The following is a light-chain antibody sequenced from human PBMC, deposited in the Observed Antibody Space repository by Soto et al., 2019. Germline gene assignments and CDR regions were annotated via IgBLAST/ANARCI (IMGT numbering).Light chain of an antibody. CDR3: SSYTTSATLL. CDR2: EVN. J-gene: IGLJ2*01. V-gene: IGLV2-14*01. CDR1: TSDVGAFNY. Sequence: QSALTQPASVSGSPGQSIAISCTGTTSDVGAFNYVSWYQRHPGKAPKLMIYEVNTRPSGVSDRFSGSKSGNTASLTISGLQAEDEADYYCSSYTTSATLLFGGGTKLTVL.